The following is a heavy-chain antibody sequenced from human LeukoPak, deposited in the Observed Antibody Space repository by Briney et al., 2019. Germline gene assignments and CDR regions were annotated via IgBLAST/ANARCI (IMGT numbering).Heavy chain of an antibody. CDR1: GFTFSSYG. J-gene: IGHJ4*02. Sequence: GGSLRLSCVASGFTFSSYGMHWVRQAPGKGLEWVALIWHDGTKKYYADSVKGRFTISRDNSNNTLYLQVISLRAEDTAVYYCARGRYSGSWKDYWGQGTLVTVSS. D-gene: IGHD6-13*01. V-gene: IGHV3-33*01. CDR2: IWHDGTKK. CDR3: ARGRYSGSWKDY.